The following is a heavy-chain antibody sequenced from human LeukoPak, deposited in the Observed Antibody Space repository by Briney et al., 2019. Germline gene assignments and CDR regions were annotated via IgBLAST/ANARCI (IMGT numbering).Heavy chain of an antibody. Sequence: PGGSLRLSCAASGFTVSSNYMSWVRQAPGKGLEWVALISYGGSNEYYADSVKGRFTISRDNSQNTLYLQMNSLRAEDTAVYYCAKDVTAAGLLYYYYGMDVWGQGTTVTVSS. CDR2: ISYGGSNE. CDR3: AKDVTAAGLLYYYYGMDV. CDR1: GFTVSSNY. J-gene: IGHJ6*02. D-gene: IGHD6-13*01. V-gene: IGHV3-30*18.